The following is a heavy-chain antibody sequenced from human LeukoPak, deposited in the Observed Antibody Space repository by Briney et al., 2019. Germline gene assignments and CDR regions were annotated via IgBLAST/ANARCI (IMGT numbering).Heavy chain of an antibody. CDR1: GFALRTYA. CDR3: ASKDPELSFDY. CDR2: MWFDGAKK. V-gene: IGHV3-33*01. J-gene: IGHJ4*02. D-gene: IGHD1-26*01. Sequence: GGSLRLSCAASGFALRTYAVHWVRQAPGKGLEWVATMWFDGAKKYHADSLKGRFTISRDESKNTVHLQMNSLRAEDTAVYYCASKDPELSFDYWGQGTLVTVSS.